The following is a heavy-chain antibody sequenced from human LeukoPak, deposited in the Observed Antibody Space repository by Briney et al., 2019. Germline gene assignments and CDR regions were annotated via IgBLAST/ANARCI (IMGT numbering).Heavy chain of an antibody. V-gene: IGHV4-34*01. CDR2: IYYSGST. Sequence: SETLSLTCAVYGGSFSGYYWSWIRQPPGKGLEWIGSIYYSGSTYYNPSLKSRVTISVDTSKNQFSLKLSSVTAADTAVYYCARDGRRGTVDYWGQGTLVTVSS. J-gene: IGHJ4*02. CDR1: GGSFSGYY. D-gene: IGHD4-17*01. CDR3: ARDGRRGTVDY.